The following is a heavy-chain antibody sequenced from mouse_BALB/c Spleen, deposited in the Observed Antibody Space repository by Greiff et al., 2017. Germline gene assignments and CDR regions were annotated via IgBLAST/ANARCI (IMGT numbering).Heavy chain of an antibody. CDR1: GYSFTSYW. CDR3: APQLGRAMDY. V-gene: IGHV1-34*01. CDR2: IYPYNGGT. J-gene: IGHJ4*01. D-gene: IGHD4-1*02. Sequence: VQLQQPGAELVRPGASVKLSCKASGYSFTSYWMNWVKQSHGKSLEWIGYIYPYNGGTGYNQKFKSKATLTVDNSSSTAYMELRSLTSEDSAVYYCAPQLGRAMDYWGQGTSVTVSS.